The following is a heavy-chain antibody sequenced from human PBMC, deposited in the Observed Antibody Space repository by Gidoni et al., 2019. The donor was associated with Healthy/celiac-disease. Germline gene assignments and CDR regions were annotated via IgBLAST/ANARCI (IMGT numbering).Heavy chain of an antibody. CDR3: ARAASYYYYYMDV. CDR2: IYHSGST. V-gene: IGHV4-30-2*01. CDR1: VGSISSGGYS. D-gene: IGHD6-25*01. Sequence: QLQLQESGSGLVKPSQTLSLTCAVSVGSISSGGYSWSWIRQPPGKGLEWIGYIYHSGSTYYNPSLKSRVTISVDRSKNQFSLKLSSVTAADTDVYYCARAASYYYYYMDVWGKGTTVTVSS. J-gene: IGHJ6*03.